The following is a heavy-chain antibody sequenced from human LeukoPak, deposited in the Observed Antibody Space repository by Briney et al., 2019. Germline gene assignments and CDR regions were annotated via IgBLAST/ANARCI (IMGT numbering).Heavy chain of an antibody. CDR1: GGSFSAYY. CDR2: IYYSGST. J-gene: IGHJ3*02. V-gene: IGHV4-59*08. D-gene: IGHD3-10*01. Sequence: SETLSLTCAVYGGSFSAYYWSWIRQPPGKGLEWIGYIYYSGSTNYNPSLKSRVTISVDTSKNQFSLKLSSVTAADTAVYYCARLEYGSGSDDAFDIWGQGTMVTVSS. CDR3: ARLEYGSGSDDAFDI.